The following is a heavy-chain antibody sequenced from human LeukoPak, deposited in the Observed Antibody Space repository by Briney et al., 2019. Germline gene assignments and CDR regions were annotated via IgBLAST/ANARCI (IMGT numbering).Heavy chain of an antibody. D-gene: IGHD1-26*01. V-gene: IGHV3-30*18. J-gene: IGHJ4*02. CDR1: GFTFSSYG. Sequence: GGSLRLSCAASGFTFSSYGMHWVRQAPGKGLEWVAVISYDGSNKYYADSVKGRFTISRDNSKNTLYLQMNSLRAEDTAVYYCAKVASGSYAGDYWGQGTLVTVSS. CDR2: ISYDGSNK. CDR3: AKVASGSYAGDY.